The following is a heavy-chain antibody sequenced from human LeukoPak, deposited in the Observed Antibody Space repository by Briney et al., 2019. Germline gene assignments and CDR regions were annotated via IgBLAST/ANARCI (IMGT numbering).Heavy chain of an antibody. CDR3: ARDYYDTSGYCFDY. Sequence: PGGSLTLSWPPSGFTFSRYAMRWVRQPAGKGLEWVSAVSGGGGSTYYADSVKGRFTISRDNAKNSLSPQMNSLRAEDTAVYYCARDYYDTSGYCFDYWGQGTLVTVSS. D-gene: IGHD3-22*01. CDR1: GFTFSRYA. CDR2: VSGGGGST. J-gene: IGHJ4*02. V-gene: IGHV3-23*01.